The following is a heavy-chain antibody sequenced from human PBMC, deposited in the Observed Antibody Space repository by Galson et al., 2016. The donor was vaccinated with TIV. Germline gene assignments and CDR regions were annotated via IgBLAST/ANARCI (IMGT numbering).Heavy chain of an antibody. Sequence: KGLEWVGFITTKAYGGTTEYAASVKGRFTISRDDSKSIAYLQMNSLRTEDTAVYYCTRDLVRDIIVIPAVQFDYWGQGTLVTVSS. CDR2: ITTKAYGGTT. D-gene: IGHD2-2*01. CDR3: TRDLVRDIIVIPAVQFDY. J-gene: IGHJ4*02. V-gene: IGHV3-49*02.